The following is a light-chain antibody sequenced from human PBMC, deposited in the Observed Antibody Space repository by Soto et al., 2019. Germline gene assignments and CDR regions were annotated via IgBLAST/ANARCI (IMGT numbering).Light chain of an antibody. CDR2: GAS. J-gene: IGKJ5*01. V-gene: IGKV3-15*01. CDR3: QQYNNWPPVT. CDR1: QSVSSN. Sequence: ETVMTQSPAALSVSPGERATLSCRASQSVSSNVAWYQQTPGQAPRLLIYGASTRAAGIPDRFSGSGSGTEFTLTISILQSEDFAVYYCQQYNNWPPVTFGQGTRLDIK.